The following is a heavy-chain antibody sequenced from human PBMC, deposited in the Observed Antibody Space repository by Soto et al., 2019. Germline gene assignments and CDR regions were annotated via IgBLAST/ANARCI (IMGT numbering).Heavy chain of an antibody. D-gene: IGHD3-22*01. CDR1: GFTFSDYY. CDR3: AKDGLYDSSGYYSTPLDY. V-gene: IGHV3-11*06. Sequence: GGSLRLSCAASGFTFSDYYMSWIRQAPGKGLEWVSYISSSSSYTNYADSVKGRFTISRDNAKNSLYLQMNSLRAEDTAVYYCAKDGLYDSSGYYSTPLDYWGQGTLVTVSS. J-gene: IGHJ4*02. CDR2: ISSSSSYT.